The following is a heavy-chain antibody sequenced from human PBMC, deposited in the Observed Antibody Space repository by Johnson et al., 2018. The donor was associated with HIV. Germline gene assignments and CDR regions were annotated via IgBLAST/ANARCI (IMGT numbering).Heavy chain of an antibody. D-gene: IGHD2-8*01. CDR2: IGTAGDT. J-gene: IGHJ3*02. V-gene: IGHV3-13*01. CDR3: MLRTHAEKAFDI. Sequence: VQLVESGGVVVQPGGSLRLSCAASGFTLSRYDMHWVRQATGKGLEWVSAIGTAGDTYYPGSVKGRFTISRENAKNSLYLQMNSLRAEDTAVYYCMLRTHAEKAFDIWGQGTMVTVSS. CDR1: GFTLSRYD.